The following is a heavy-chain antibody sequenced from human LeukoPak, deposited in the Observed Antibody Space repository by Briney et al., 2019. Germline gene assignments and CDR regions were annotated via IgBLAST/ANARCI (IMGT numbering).Heavy chain of an antibody. CDR2: ITSEGSST. CDR1: GFTFSSYW. CDR3: ARGYTSSYNWFDP. V-gene: IGHV3-74*01. Sequence: PGGSLRLSCAASGFTFSSYWMHWVRQVPGKGLVWVSRITSEGSSTSYADSVKGRFTVSRDNANNTVYLQMNSLRAEDTAVYYCARGYTSSYNWFDPWGQGTLVTVSS. D-gene: IGHD6-13*01. J-gene: IGHJ5*02.